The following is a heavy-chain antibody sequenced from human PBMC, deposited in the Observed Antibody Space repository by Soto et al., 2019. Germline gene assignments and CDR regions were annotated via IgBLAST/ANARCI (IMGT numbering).Heavy chain of an antibody. D-gene: IGHD2-15*01. CDR2: ISASGGTA. CDR1: GFMFSSYA. J-gene: IGHJ3*02. CDR3: AKAQYCSGGSCYGWGDAFDI. Sequence: EVQLLESGGGLIQPGGSLRLSCAASGFMFSSYAMSWVRQAPGKGLEWVSSISASGGTANLADSVEGRCTISRDNSKSTLYLQMNSLRAEDTAVYYCAKAQYCSGGSCYGWGDAFDIWGQGTMVTVSS. V-gene: IGHV3-23*01.